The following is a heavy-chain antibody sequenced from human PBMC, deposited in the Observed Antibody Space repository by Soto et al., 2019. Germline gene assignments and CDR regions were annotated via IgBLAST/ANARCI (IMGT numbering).Heavy chain of an antibody. CDR2: INQDGSEK. CDR3: SRSLNS. Sequence: GGSLRLSCAASGFTFSTYWMDWVRQTPGKGLEWVANINQDGSEKNYVDSVKGRFTIYRDNAKNSLYLQMSSLTAEDSALYYCSRSLNSWGQGTMVTVYS. J-gene: IGHJ4*02. V-gene: IGHV3-7*01. CDR1: GFTFSTYW.